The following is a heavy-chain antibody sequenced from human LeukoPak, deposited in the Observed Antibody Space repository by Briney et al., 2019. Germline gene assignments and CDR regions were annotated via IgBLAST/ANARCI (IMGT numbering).Heavy chain of an antibody. D-gene: IGHD6-13*01. CDR1: GFTFSDYY. V-gene: IGHV3-23*01. J-gene: IGHJ4*02. Sequence: GGSLRLSCAASGFTFSDYYMSWIRQAPGKGLEWVSAISGSGGSTYYADSVKGRFTISRDDSKNTAYLQMNSLKTEDTAVYYCTTKSIAAAGTIGPIDYWGQGTLVTVSS. CDR3: TTKSIAAAGTIGPIDY. CDR2: ISGSGGST.